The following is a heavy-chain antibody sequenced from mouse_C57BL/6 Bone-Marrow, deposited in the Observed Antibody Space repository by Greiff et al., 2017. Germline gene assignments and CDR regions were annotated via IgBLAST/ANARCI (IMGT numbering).Heavy chain of an antibody. CDR3: ARDTGLRRGFDY. D-gene: IGHD2-2*01. V-gene: IGHV1-55*01. CDR1: GYTFTSYW. J-gene: IGHJ2*01. CDR2: IYPGGGYT. Sequence: QVQLKQPGAELVKPGASVKMSCKASGYTFTSYWITWVKQRPGQGLEWIGDIYPGGGYTNYNEKFKGKATLTADKSSSTAYMQFSSLTSEDSAIYYCARDTGLRRGFDYWGQGTTLTVSS.